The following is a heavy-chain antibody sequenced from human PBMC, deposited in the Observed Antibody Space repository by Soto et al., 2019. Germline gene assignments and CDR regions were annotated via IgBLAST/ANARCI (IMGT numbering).Heavy chain of an antibody. CDR1: GFALSTGGVG. Sequence: QITLKESGPTLVKPTQTLTLTCSFSGFALSTGGVGVGWIRQPPGKALEWLALIYWDDDKRYNPSLKSRLTITKDTSKNQVVLTMTNMDPVDTATYLCAPTPFFGDKLDYWGQGTLVTVSS. CDR3: APTPFFGDKLDY. D-gene: IGHD2-21*01. V-gene: IGHV2-5*02. CDR2: IYWDDDK. J-gene: IGHJ4*02.